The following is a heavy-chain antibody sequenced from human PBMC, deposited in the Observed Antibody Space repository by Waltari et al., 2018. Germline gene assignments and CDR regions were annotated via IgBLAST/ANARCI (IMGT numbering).Heavy chain of an antibody. CDR1: GGTFSSYG. D-gene: IGHD2-8*01. J-gene: IGHJ4*02. CDR2: SIPILDTS. Sequence: QFRLVQSGPEVKKPGSSVRVSCKASGGTFSSYGISWVRQAPGTGLEWMGASIPILDTSQYGKNCQGRVKISADKVTTTVYMELNSLRSEYAAVYFCARGSLYCSNGACETVGHLGYWGQGTLVTVSS. V-gene: IGHV1-69*14. CDR3: ARGSLYCSNGACETVGHLGY.